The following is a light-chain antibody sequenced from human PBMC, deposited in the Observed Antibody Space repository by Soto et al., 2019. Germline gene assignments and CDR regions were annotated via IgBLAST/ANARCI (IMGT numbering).Light chain of an antibody. V-gene: IGKV3-15*01. CDR2: GAS. J-gene: IGKJ1*01. CDR3: QQYNNWPLT. CDR1: QRVSSN. Sequence: EIVMTQSPATLSVSPGERATISCRASQRVSSNLAWYQQKPGQAPRLLIYGASTRATGIPARFSGSGSGTEFTLTISSLQSEDFAVYYCQQYNNWPLTFGQGTKVDIK.